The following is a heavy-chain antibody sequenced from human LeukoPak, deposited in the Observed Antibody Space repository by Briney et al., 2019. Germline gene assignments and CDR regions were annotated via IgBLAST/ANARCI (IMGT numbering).Heavy chain of an antibody. J-gene: IGHJ4*02. Sequence: GGCLRLSCAASGFTFNNYWMHWVHQAPGKGLVWVSRINSDASTTNYVDSVKGRFTMSRDNAKNTLYLQMNSLRAEDTAVYHCASGSSGWYGEIWGQGTLVTVSS. CDR2: INSDASTT. CDR1: GFTFNNYW. D-gene: IGHD6-19*01. CDR3: ASGSSGWYGEI. V-gene: IGHV3-74*01.